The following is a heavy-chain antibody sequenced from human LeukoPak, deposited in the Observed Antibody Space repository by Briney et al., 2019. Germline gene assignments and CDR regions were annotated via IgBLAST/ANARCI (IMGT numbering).Heavy chain of an antibody. CDR1: GYTFTSHG. J-gene: IGHJ4*02. CDR2: INPNSGGT. D-gene: IGHD6-19*01. V-gene: IGHV1-2*02. CDR3: ARGYGYSSGWYLGTFHH. Sequence: ASVKVSCKASGYTFTSHGITCVRHAPGQRLEWMGCINPNSGGTNYAQKLQGRVTMTRDTSISTAYMELSRLRSDDTAVYYCARGYGYSSGWYLGTFHHWGQGTLVTVSS.